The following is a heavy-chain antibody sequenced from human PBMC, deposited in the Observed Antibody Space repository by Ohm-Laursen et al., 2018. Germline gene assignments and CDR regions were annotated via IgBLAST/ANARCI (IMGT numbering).Heavy chain of an antibody. CDR3: ARKTDWNHYYFDY. CDR1: GGSISSTSYY. D-gene: IGHD1-1*01. Sequence: SDTLSLTCIVSGGSISSTSYYWGWLRQPPGKGLEWIGSIYYTGSTYFNPSLQSRVTISDDTSKNQLPLNLSSVTAADTAMYYCARKTDWNHYYFDYWGQGTLVTVSS. V-gene: IGHV4-39*01. J-gene: IGHJ4*02. CDR2: IYYTGST.